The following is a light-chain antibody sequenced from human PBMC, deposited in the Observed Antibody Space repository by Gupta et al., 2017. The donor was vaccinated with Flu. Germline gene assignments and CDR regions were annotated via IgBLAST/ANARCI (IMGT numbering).Light chain of an antibody. CDR2: AAS. J-gene: IGKJ4*01. Sequence: GDRVTITCRASQVIGNDLGWYQQKPGKAPNLLIYAASTLQTGVPSRFSGSGSGTDFALTISSLQPEDFATYYCLQDYNYPLTFGGGTKVEI. V-gene: IGKV1-6*01. CDR3: LQDYNYPLT. CDR1: QVIGND.